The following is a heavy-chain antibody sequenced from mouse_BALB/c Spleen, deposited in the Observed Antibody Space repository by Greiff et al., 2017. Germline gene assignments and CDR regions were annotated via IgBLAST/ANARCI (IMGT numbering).Heavy chain of an antibody. CDR2: IDPANGNT. CDR1: GFNIKDTY. Sequence: EVQLQESGAELVKPGASVKLSCTASGFNIKDTYMHWVKQRPEQGLEWIGRIDPANGNTKYDPKFKGKATLTVDKSSSTAYMQLKSLTSEDSAVYYCARYYYGSSYGYFDYWGQGTTLTVSS. V-gene: IGHV14-3*02. CDR3: ARYYYGSSYGYFDY. D-gene: IGHD1-1*01. J-gene: IGHJ2*01.